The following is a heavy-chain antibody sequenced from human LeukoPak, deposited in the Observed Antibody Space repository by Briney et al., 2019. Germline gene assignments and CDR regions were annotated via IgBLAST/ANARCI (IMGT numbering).Heavy chain of an antibody. CDR2: INHSGST. D-gene: IGHD6-13*01. J-gene: IGHJ6*02. V-gene: IGHV4-34*01. CDR1: GGSISSYY. CDR3: ARGIAAAGAYYYYYYGMDV. Sequence: PSETLSLPCTVSGGSISSYYWSWIRQPPGKGLEWIGEINHSGSTNYNPSLKSRVTISVDTSKNQFSLKLSSVTAADTAVYYCARGIAAAGAYYYYYYGMDVWGQGTTVTVSS.